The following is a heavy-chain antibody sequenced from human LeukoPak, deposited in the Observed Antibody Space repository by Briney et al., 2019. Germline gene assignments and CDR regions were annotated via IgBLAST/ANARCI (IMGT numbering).Heavy chain of an antibody. CDR3: ARAVTTLAGFDY. J-gene: IGHJ4*02. Sequence: SETLSRTCAVSGGSISSSNWWSWVRQPPGKGLEWIGEIYHSGSTNYNPSLKSRVTISVDKSKNQFSLKLSSVTAADTAVYYCARAVTTLAGFDYWGQGTLVTVSS. CDR2: IYHSGST. V-gene: IGHV4-4*02. CDR1: GGSISSSNW. D-gene: IGHD4-17*01.